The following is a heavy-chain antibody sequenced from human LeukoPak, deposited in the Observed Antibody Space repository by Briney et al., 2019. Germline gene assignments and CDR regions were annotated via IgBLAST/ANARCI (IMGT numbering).Heavy chain of an antibody. CDR3: ARVDIRTAFFDY. CDR2: IYSSGST. Sequence: SETLSLTCTVSGGSINSYYWSWIRQPAGKGLEWIGRIYSSGSTGYDPSLKSRVTMSLDTSKNQFSLNLSSVTAADTAVYYCARVDIRTAFFDYWGQGTLVTVSS. V-gene: IGHV4-4*07. J-gene: IGHJ4*02. CDR1: GGSINSYY. D-gene: IGHD5-12*01.